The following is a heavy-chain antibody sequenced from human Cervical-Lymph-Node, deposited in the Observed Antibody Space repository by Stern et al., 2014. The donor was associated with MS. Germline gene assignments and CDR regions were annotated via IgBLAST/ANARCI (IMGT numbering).Heavy chain of an antibody. V-gene: IGHV1-46*01. D-gene: IGHD3-10*01. CDR1: GYTFSSYY. J-gene: IGHJ6*02. CDR3: ARDHSSGEQGGMDV. CDR2: INPSGGST. Sequence: QVQLVQSGAEVKRPGASVKVSCKASGYTFSSYYMYWVRQAPGQGLEWMGVINPSGGSTTYAPKFQGRLTMTRDTSTSTVYMDLSSLRSDDTAVYYCARDHSSGEQGGMDVWGQGTTVTVSS.